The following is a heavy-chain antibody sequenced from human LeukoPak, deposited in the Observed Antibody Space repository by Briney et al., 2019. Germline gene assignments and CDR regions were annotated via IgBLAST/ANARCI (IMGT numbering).Heavy chain of an antibody. V-gene: IGHV3-48*01. Sequence: GGSLRLSCAASGFTFSSYSMNWVRQAPGKGLEWVSYISSSSSTIYYADSVKGRFTISRDNAKNSLYLQMNSLRAEDTAVYYCAGPSSVTTGRAFDIWGQGTMVTVSS. CDR1: GFTFSSYS. D-gene: IGHD4-11*01. CDR3: AGPSSVTTGRAFDI. CDR2: ISSSSSTI. J-gene: IGHJ3*02.